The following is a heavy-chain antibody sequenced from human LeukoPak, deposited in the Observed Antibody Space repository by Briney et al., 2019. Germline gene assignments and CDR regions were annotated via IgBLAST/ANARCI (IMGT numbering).Heavy chain of an antibody. V-gene: IGHV4-59*01. CDR3: ARAGKDTAILNFDY. Sequence: SETLSLTCTVSGGSISGYYWSWIRQPPGRGLEWIASIYHGGNTNYNPSLKSRVAISVDPSRNQFSLRLSSVTAADTAMYYCARAGKDTAILNFDYGGQGTLVTVSS. J-gene: IGHJ4*02. D-gene: IGHD5-18*01. CDR1: GGSISGYY. CDR2: IYHGGNT.